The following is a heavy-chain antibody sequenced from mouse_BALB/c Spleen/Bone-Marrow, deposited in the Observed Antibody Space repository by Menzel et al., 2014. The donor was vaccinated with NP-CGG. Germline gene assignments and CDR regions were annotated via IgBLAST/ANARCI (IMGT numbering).Heavy chain of an antibody. CDR3: ARHRYYFDY. CDR1: GFAFSSYD. V-gene: IGHV5-12-1*01. CDR2: ISSGGGST. Sequence: EVNVVESGGGLVKPGGSLELSCAASGFAFSSYDMSWVRQTPEKRLEWVAYISSGGGSTYYPDTVKGRFTISRDNAKNTLYLQMSSLKSEDTAMYYCARHRYYFDYWGQGTTLTVSS. J-gene: IGHJ2*01.